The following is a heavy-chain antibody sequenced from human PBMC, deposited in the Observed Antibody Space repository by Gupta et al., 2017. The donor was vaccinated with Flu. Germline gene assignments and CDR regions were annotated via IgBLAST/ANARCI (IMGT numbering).Heavy chain of an antibody. J-gene: IGHJ6*02. CDR2: IMPIVGTP. CDR3: AYTAKKGYGGNYYYAMDV. Sequence: QVQLVQSGAEVKKPGSSVKVSCKASGGTFSTLSISWVRQAPGQGLEWMGGIMPIVGTPDYAQKFQGRITITADDSTSTAYMDLTNLRSEDTAVYYCAYTAKKGYGGNYYYAMDVWGLGTTVTISS. D-gene: IGHD5-18*01. V-gene: IGHV1-69*01. CDR1: GGTFSTLS.